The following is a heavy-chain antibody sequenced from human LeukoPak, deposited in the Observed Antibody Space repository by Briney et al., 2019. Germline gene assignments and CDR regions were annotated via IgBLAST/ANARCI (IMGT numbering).Heavy chain of an antibody. CDR1: GYTFTGYY. Sequence: ASVKVSCKASGYTFTGYYMHWVRQAPGQGLEWMGWVNPHSGATNYAQQFQGRVTMTRDTSISTAYMELNRLRSDDTAVYYCARDGAWDSTSCQSFDYWGQGTLVIVSS. V-gene: IGHV1-2*02. D-gene: IGHD2-2*01. CDR3: ARDGAWDSTSCQSFDY. CDR2: VNPHSGAT. J-gene: IGHJ4*02.